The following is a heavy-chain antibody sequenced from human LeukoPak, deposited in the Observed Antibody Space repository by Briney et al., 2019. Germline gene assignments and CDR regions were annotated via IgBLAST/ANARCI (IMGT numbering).Heavy chain of an antibody. J-gene: IGHJ4*02. CDR1: GYTFTGYY. CDR2: INPNSGGT. CDR3: ARDWGYSALPPFDY. V-gene: IGHV1-2*02. D-gene: IGHD5-12*01. Sequence: ASVNVSCKASGYTFTGYYMHWLRQAPGQGLEWMGWINPNSGGTNYAQKFQGRVTMTRDTSISTAYMELSRLRSDDTAVYYCARDWGYSALPPFDYWGQGTLVTVSS.